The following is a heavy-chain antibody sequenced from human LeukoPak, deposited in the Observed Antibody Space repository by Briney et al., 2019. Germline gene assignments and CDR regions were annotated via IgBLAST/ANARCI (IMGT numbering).Heavy chain of an antibody. Sequence: PGGSLRLSCAAAGFTFMVHWMSWVGQAPGKGLEWVANINQGGSDKYYVDSEKARFTISRDNDNHLLYLQMNSLRGEHTPVYYCTRDRSRAEDDWGQGTLVTVSS. CDR1: GFTFMVHW. V-gene: IGHV3-7*01. CDR2: INQGGSDK. CDR3: TRDRSRAEDD. J-gene: IGHJ4*02. D-gene: IGHD1-14*01.